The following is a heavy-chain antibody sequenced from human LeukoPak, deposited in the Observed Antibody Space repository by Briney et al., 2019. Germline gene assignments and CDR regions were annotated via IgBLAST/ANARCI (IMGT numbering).Heavy chain of an antibody. Sequence: ASVKVSCKASGGTFSSHAISWVRQAPGQGLQWMGGIISIFGTANYAQDFLGRVTITADESTSTAYMGLSSLRSEDTAVYYCATEWADAFDIWGQGTMVTVSS. CDR3: ATEWADAFDI. CDR1: GGTFSSHA. D-gene: IGHD1-26*01. CDR2: IISIFGTA. V-gene: IGHV1-69*13. J-gene: IGHJ3*02.